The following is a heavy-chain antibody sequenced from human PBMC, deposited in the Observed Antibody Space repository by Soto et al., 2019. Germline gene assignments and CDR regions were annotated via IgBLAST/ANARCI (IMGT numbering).Heavy chain of an antibody. CDR1: GYTFTSYG. J-gene: IGHJ3*02. Sequence: ASVKVSCKASGYTFTSYGISWVRQAPGQGLEWMGWISAYNGNTNYAQKLQGRVTMTTDTSTSTAYMELRGLRSDDTAVYYCASRQGYYYDSSGYYPHTFDIWGQGTMVTVSS. CDR2: ISAYNGNT. V-gene: IGHV1-18*01. D-gene: IGHD3-22*01. CDR3: ASRQGYYYDSSGYYPHTFDI.